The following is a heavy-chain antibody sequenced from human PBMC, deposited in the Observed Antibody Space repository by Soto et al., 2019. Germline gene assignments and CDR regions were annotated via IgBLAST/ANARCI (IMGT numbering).Heavy chain of an antibody. CDR3: ASEYSSGWYVFDY. J-gene: IGHJ4*02. CDR2: ISYDGSNK. Sequence: QVQLVESGGGVVQPGRSLRLSCAASGLTFSSYAMHWVRQAPGKGLEWVAVISYDGSNKYYADSVKGRFTISRDNSKNTLYLQMNSLRAEDTAAYYCASEYSSGWYVFDYWGQGTLVTVSS. CDR1: GLTFSSYA. V-gene: IGHV3-30-3*01. D-gene: IGHD6-19*01.